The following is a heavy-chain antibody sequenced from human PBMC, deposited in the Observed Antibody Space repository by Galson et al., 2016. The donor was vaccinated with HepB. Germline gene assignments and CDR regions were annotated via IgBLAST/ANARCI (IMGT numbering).Heavy chain of an antibody. V-gene: IGHV3-33*01. J-gene: IGHJ4*02. CDR3: AREGRTGMIRGYFDY. D-gene: IGHD5-18*01. CDR2: IWYDGSKE. Sequence: SLRLSCAASGFTFSYYGMHWVRQAPGKGLEWVAVIWYDGSKEYYADSVKGRFTISRDNSKNTLYLQMNSLRAEDTAVYFCAREGRTGMIRGYFDYWGQGTLVTVSS. CDR1: GFTFSYYG.